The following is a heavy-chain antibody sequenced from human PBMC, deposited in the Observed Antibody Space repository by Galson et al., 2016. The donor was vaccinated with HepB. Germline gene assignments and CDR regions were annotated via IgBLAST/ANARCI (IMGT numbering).Heavy chain of an antibody. J-gene: IGHJ5*02. CDR1: GFTFDEYA. D-gene: IGHD5-24*01. CDR2: ISWDGATT. CDR3: VKGDAYNFAES. Sequence: SLRLSCAASGFTFDEYAMHWVRQPPGKGLEWVSLISWDGATTYYVDSVKGRFTISRDNSKNSLYLQMNNLRPEDTALYYCVKGDAYNFAESWGQGTLVIVSS. V-gene: IGHV3-43D*03.